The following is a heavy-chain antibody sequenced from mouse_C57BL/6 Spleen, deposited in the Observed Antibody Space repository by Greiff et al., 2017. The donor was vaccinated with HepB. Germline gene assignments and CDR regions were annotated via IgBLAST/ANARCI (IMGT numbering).Heavy chain of an antibody. CDR2: IFPGSGST. Sequence: VQRVESGPELVKPGASVKISCKASGYTFTDYYINWVKQRPGQGLEWIGWIFPGSGSTYYNEKFKGKATLTVDKSSSTAYMLLSSLTSEDSAVYFCARGYYYGSSYVPYAMDYWGQGTSVTVSS. V-gene: IGHV1-75*01. D-gene: IGHD1-1*01. CDR1: GYTFTDYY. J-gene: IGHJ4*01. CDR3: ARGYYYGSSYVPYAMDY.